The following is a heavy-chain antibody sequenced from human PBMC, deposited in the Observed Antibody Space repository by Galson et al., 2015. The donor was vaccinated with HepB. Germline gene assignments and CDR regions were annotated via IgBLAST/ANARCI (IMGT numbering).Heavy chain of an antibody. J-gene: IGHJ4*02. V-gene: IGHV1-46*01. CDR3: ARSLPGGWYYFDY. D-gene: IGHD3-16*01. CDR2: INPSGGST. CDR1: GYTFTSYY. Sequence: SVKVSCKASGYTFTSYYMHWVRQAPGQGLEWMGVINPSGGSTNYAQNFQGRVTMTRDTSTTIVYMELTSLKSDDTAVYYCARSLPGGWYYFDYWGQGALVTICS.